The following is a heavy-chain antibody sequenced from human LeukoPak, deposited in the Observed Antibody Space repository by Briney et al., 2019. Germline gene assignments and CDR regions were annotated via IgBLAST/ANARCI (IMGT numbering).Heavy chain of an antibody. CDR1: GGSIRSSSW. Sequence: PSGTLSLTCAVSGGSIRSSSWWSWVRQPPGKGLEWIGEIYHSGGTTNYNPSLKSRGTMSVDTSKNQFSLRLSSVTAADTAVYFCARDYNNWYFDLWGRGTLVTVSS. CDR3: ARDYNNWYFDL. V-gene: IGHV4-4*02. D-gene: IGHD5-24*01. CDR2: IYHSGGTT. J-gene: IGHJ2*01.